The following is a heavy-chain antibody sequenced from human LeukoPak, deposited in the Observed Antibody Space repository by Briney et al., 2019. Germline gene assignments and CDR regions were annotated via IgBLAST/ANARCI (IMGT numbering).Heavy chain of an antibody. J-gene: IGHJ6*03. V-gene: IGHV4-38-2*02. CDR2: IYHSGGT. CDR1: GYSISSVYY. Sequence: SETLSLTCTVSGYSISSVYYWVWIRQPPGKGLEWIGSIYHSGGTNYNPPLKSRVTISVDTSKNQFSLKVSSVTAADTAVYYCARGDCSSTLRYSPMDVWGKGTTVTVSS. D-gene: IGHD2-2*01. CDR3: ARGDCSSTLRYSPMDV.